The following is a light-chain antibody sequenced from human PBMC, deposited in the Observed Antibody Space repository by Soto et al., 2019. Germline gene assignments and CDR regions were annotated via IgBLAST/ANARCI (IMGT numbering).Light chain of an antibody. J-gene: IGKJ1*01. V-gene: IGKV3-15*01. CDR2: GAS. CDR3: QQYNNWPQT. CDR1: QSVSST. Sequence: EIVMTQSPATLPVSPGERATLSCRASQSVSSTLAWYQQKPGQAPRLLIYGASTRATGIPARFSGSGSGTEFTLTISSLQSEDFAVYYCQQYNNWPQTFGQGTKVDIK.